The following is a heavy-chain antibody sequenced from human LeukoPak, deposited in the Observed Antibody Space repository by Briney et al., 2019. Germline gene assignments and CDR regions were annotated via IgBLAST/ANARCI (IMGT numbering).Heavy chain of an antibody. V-gene: IGHV3-30*04. CDR3: ARVGYSSRWFYYYYGMDV. J-gene: IGHJ6*02. CDR2: ISYEGSNK. CDR1: GFTLSSYA. D-gene: IGHD6-13*01. Sequence: GGALRLSCVASGFTLSSYAMHWVRQAPGKGVEGVGVISYEGSNKYNADTLRGRFTISLDNSKNTLYLQINSLRAEDTAVYYCARVGYSSRWFYYYYGMDVWGQETTVTVSS.